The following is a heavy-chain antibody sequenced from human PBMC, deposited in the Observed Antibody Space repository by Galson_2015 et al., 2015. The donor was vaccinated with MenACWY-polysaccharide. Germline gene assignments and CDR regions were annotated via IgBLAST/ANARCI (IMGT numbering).Heavy chain of an antibody. CDR1: GGSFTNYY. J-gene: IGHJ5*02. V-gene: IGHV4-34*01. CDR2: IKHSGLT. Sequence: SEPLSLTCVVYGGSFTNYYWTWLRQSAGKGLEWIGEIKHSGLTNYSPSLRSRVTVSVDPAQNQFSMNLTSVPAADTGVYYCARAWSSGYYSDFWGQDSHYYGSGSFGWFDPWGQGILVPVSS. D-gene: IGHD3-10*01. CDR3: ARAWSSGYYSDFWGQDSHYYGSGSFGWFDP.